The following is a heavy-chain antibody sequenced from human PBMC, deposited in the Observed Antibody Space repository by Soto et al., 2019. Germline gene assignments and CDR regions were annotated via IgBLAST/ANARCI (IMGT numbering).Heavy chain of an antibody. CDR3: AKDLYDSSGYYYGTPFDY. CDR2: ISGSGGST. J-gene: IGHJ4*02. CDR1: GFTFSSYA. D-gene: IGHD3-22*01. V-gene: IGHV3-23*01. Sequence: GESLKISCAASGFTFSSYAMSWVRQAPGKGLEWVSAISGSGGSTYYADSVKGRFTISRDNSKNTLYLQMNSLRAEDTAVYYCAKDLYDSSGYYYGTPFDYWGQGTLVTVSS.